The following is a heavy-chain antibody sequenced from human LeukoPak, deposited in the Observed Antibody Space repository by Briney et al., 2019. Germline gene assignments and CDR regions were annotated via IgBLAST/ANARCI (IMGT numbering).Heavy chain of an antibody. J-gene: IGHJ5*02. CDR3: ARDNYAGANWFDP. V-gene: IGHV1-69*05. D-gene: IGHD1-7*01. CDR2: IIPIFGTA. Sequence: GASVKVSCKASGGTFSSYAIIWVRQAPGQGLEGMGGIIPIFGTANYAQKFQGRVTITTDESTSTAYMEPSSLRSEDTAVYYCARDNYAGANWFDPWGQGTLVTVSS. CDR1: GGTFSSYA.